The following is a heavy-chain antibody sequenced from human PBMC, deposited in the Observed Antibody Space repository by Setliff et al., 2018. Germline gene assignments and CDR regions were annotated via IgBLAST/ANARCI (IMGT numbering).Heavy chain of an antibody. CDR1: GGSFSGYY. CDR3: AREQWLDPPGYYYMDV. V-gene: IGHV4-34*01. CDR2: INHSGST. D-gene: IGHD6-19*01. J-gene: IGHJ6*03. Sequence: SETLSLTYAVYGGSFSGYYWSWIRQPPGKGLEWIGEINHSGSTNYNPSLKSRVSISVDTSKNQFSLKLNSVTAADMAVYYCAREQWLDPPGYYYMDVWAKGTTVTVSS.